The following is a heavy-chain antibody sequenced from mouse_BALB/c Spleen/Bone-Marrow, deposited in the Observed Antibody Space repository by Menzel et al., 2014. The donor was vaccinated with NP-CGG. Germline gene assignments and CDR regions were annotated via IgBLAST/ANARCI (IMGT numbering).Heavy chain of an antibody. J-gene: IGHJ2*01. D-gene: IGHD6-2*01. Sequence: VQLQQSGPELVKPGASVKISCKASGYSFTGYYMHWVKQSHVKSLEWIGRINPYNGATSYNQNFKDKASLTIDKSSSIAYMEVHSLTSEDSAVYYCAREGGLVPDYFDYWGQGTTLTVSS. CDR2: INPYNGAT. V-gene: IGHV1-31*01. CDR1: GYSFTGYY. CDR3: AREGGLVPDYFDY.